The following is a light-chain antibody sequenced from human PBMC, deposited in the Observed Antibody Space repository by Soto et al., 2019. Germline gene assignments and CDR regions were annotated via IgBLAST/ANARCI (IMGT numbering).Light chain of an antibody. J-gene: IGKJ1*01. CDR1: QSVSTY. CDR2: DTS. CDR3: QERSPWRMT. Sequence: EIVLTQSPATLSVSAGEGATLSCRASQSVSTYLAWYQQKPGQAPRLLIYDTSNRATGIPARFSGSGSGTDFTLTISGLEPEDMAVYFCQERSPWRMTFGQGTKVEI. V-gene: IGKV3-11*01.